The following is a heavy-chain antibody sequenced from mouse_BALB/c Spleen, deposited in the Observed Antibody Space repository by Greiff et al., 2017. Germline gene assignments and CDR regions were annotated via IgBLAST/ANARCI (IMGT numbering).Heavy chain of an antibody. J-gene: IGHJ2*01. Sequence: EVKLMESGGGLVKPGGSLKLSCAASGFTFSSYAMSWVRQTPEKRLEWVASISSGGSTYYPDSVKGRVTISRDNARNIRYLQMSRLRSEDTAMYYCARDRDYGSSFDYWGQGTTLTVSS. V-gene: IGHV5-6-5*01. CDR1: GFTFSSYA. D-gene: IGHD1-1*01. CDR2: ISSGGST. CDR3: ARDRDYGSSFDY.